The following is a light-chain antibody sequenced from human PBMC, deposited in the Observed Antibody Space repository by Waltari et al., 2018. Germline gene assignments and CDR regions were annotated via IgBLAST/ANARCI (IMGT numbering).Light chain of an antibody. CDR2: GAS. J-gene: IGKJ2*01. Sequence: EIVMTQSPATLFVSPGERATLSCRASQSISSNLAWYQQKPGQAPRPPMYGASTRATAIPARFSGSGSGTEFALTISSLQSEDSAVYYCQQYQNWPQTFGQGTKLQIK. CDR1: QSISSN. CDR3: QQYQNWPQT. V-gene: IGKV3-15*01.